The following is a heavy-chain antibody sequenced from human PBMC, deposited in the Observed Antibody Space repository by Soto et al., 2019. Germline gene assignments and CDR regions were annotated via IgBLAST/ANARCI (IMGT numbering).Heavy chain of an antibody. J-gene: IGHJ4*02. V-gene: IGHV3-23*01. CDR1: GFTFSSYA. CDR3: APTLGPRGYSYGALFDY. Sequence: PGGSLRLSCAASGFTFSSYATSWVRQAPGKGLEWVSAISGSGGSTYYADSVKGRFTISRDNSKNTLYLQMNSLRAEDTAVYYCAPTLGPRGYSYGALFDYWGQGTLVTVSS. D-gene: IGHD5-18*01. CDR2: ISGSGGST.